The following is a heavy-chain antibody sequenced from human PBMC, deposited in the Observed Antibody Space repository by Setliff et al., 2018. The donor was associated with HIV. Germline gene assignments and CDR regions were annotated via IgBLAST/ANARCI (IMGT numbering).Heavy chain of an antibody. CDR2: INTGNGNT. V-gene: IGHV1-3*04. D-gene: IGHD5-12*01. Sequence: ASVKVSCKASGYTFTSYAMHWVRQAPGQRLEWMGWINTGNGNTKYSQKFQGRVTISRDTSANTAYMQLSSLKSEDTGVYYCARGRWLQSFDYWGQGTLVTVSS. J-gene: IGHJ4*02. CDR1: GYTFTSYA. CDR3: ARGRWLQSFDY.